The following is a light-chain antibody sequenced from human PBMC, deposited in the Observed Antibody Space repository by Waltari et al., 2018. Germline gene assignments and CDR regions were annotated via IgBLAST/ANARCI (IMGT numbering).Light chain of an antibody. Sequence: DIVMTQTPLSLSVTPGQSASIPCKSSQSLLHSYGKPFLFWYLQKQGQSPQSLIYEVSSRFSGVPDRFSGSGSGTDFTLKISRVEAEDIGVYYCMQGMYFPITFGQGTRLQIE. CDR3: MQGMYFPIT. V-gene: IGKV2-29*03. CDR1: QSLLHSYGKPF. CDR2: EVS. J-gene: IGKJ5*01.